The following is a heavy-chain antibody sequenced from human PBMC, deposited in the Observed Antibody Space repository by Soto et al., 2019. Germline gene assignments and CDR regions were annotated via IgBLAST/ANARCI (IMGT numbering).Heavy chain of an antibody. D-gene: IGHD6-19*01. CDR3: ARGVAGSGFDH. J-gene: IGHJ4*02. CDR2: TYYRSNWRH. CDR1: GDIVSSNTAA. Sequence: SQTLSLTSAVSGDIVSSNTAAWNWIRSSQSRGLEWLGRTYYRSNWRHDYAVSVRSRITVNQDTSKHHLSLHLHSVAPDDAALYDCARGVAGSGFDHWGQGTLVTVSS. V-gene: IGHV6-1*01.